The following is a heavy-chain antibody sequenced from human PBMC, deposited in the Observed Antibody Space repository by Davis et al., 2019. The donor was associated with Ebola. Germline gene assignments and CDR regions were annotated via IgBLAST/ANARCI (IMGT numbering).Heavy chain of an antibody. D-gene: IGHD3-10*01. V-gene: IGHV1-69*02. CDR3: ATELGGFYYYYGMDV. Sequence: SVKVSCKASGGTFSSYTISWVRQAPGQGLEWMGRIIPILGIANYAQKFQGRVTITADKSTSTAYMELSSLRSEDTAVYYCATELGGFYYYYGMDVWGQGTTVTVSS. CDR1: GGTFSSYT. CDR2: IIPILGIA. J-gene: IGHJ6*02.